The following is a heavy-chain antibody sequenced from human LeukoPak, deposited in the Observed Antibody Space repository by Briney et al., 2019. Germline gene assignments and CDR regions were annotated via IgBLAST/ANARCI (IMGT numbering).Heavy chain of an antibody. V-gene: IGHV1-69*13. Sequence: SVKVSCKASGGTFSSYAISWVRQAPGQGLEWMGGIIPIFGTANYAQKFQGRVTITADESTSTAYMELSSLRSEDTAVYYCAIHHSGYGHFDNWGQGTLVTVSS. J-gene: IGHJ4*02. CDR2: IIPIFGTA. CDR3: AIHHSGYGHFDN. CDR1: GGTFSSYA. D-gene: IGHD5-12*01.